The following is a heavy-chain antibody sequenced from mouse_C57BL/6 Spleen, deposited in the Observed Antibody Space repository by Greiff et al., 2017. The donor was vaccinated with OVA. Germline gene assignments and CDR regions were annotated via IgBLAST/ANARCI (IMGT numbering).Heavy chain of an antibody. CDR3: AREFITTVVPNWYFDV. V-gene: IGHV1-72*01. Sequence: LQQPGAELVKPGASVKLSCKASGYTFTSYWMHWVKQRPGRGLEWIGRIDPNSGGTKYNEKFKSKATLTVDKPSSTAYMQLSSLTSEDSAVYYCAREFITTVVPNWYFDVWGTGTTVTVSS. J-gene: IGHJ1*03. CDR1: GYTFTSYW. CDR2: IDPNSGGT. D-gene: IGHD1-1*01.